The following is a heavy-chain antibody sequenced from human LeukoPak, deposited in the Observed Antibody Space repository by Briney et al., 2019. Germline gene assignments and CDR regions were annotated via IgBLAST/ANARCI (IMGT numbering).Heavy chain of an antibody. CDR2: IYHSGST. CDR3: ARSGSYSSRPDY. J-gene: IGHJ4*02. D-gene: IGHD1-26*01. Sequence: SETLSLPCTLSGYSISSGYYWGWIRQPPGKGLEWIGSIYHSGSTYYNPSLKSRVTISVDTSTNQSSRKLSSATAADTAVYYCARSGSYSSRPDYWGQGTLVTVSS. V-gene: IGHV4-38-2*02. CDR1: GYSISSGYY.